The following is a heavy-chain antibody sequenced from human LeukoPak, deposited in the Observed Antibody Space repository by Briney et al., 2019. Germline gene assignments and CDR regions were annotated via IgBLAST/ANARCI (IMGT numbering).Heavy chain of an antibody. CDR1: GFSVSSNY. CDR3: GRALGSPLDY. D-gene: IGHD1-26*01. CDR2: INSDGTST. V-gene: IGHV3-74*01. Sequence: GGSLRLSCAASGFSVSSNYMGWVRQVPGEGLVWVSRINSDGTSTAYADSVKGRFTISRDNAKNTLYLQMNSLRVEDTAVYYCGRALGSPLDYWGQGTLVTVSA. J-gene: IGHJ4*02.